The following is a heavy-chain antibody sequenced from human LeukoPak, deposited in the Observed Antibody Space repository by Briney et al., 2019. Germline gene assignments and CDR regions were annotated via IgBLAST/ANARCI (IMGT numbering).Heavy chain of an antibody. Sequence: GESLQISCKGSGYSFTSYWIGWVRQMPGKGLEWMGIIYPGDSDTRYSPSFQGQVTISADKSTSTAYLQWSSLKASDTAMYYCAREYYDYVWGSYRYEYFDYWGQGTLVTVSS. CDR1: GYSFTSYW. V-gene: IGHV5-51*01. CDR2: IYPGDSDT. J-gene: IGHJ4*02. CDR3: AREYYDYVWGSYRYEYFDY. D-gene: IGHD3-16*02.